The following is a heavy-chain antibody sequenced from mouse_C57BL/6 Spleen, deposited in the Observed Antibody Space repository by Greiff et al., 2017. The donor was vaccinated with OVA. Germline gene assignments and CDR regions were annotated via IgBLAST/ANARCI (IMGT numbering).Heavy chain of an antibody. J-gene: IGHJ2*01. CDR1: GYTFTDYE. V-gene: IGHV1-15*01. Sequence: VQGVESGAELVRPGASVTLSCKASGYTFTDYEMHWVKQTPVHGLEWIGAIDPETGGTAYNQKFKGKAILTADKSSSTAYMELRSLTSEDSAVYYCTRIGYDGYFDYWGQGTTLTVSS. CDR2: IDPETGGT. D-gene: IGHD2-2*01. CDR3: TRIGYDGYFDY.